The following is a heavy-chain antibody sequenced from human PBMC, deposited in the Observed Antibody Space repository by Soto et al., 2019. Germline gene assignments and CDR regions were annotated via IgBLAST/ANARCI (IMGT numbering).Heavy chain of an antibody. CDR1: GFTFRSHA. CDR2: ISGSGSNT. CDR3: AKASLSREFEN. Sequence: GGSLRLSCAASGFTFRSHAMSWVRQAPGKGLEWVSAISGSGSNTYYADSVKGRFTISRDNSKNTLYMQMNSLRADDTAVYYCAKASLSREFENWGQGTLVTVSS. J-gene: IGHJ4*02. V-gene: IGHV3-23*01.